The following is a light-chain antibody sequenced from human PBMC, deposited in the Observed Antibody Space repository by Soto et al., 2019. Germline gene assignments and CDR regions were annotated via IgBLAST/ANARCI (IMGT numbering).Light chain of an antibody. CDR1: QSVSSN. CDR2: GAS. CDR3: QQYNNWPYT. V-gene: IGKV3-15*01. J-gene: IGKJ2*01. Sequence: EIVMAQSPATLSVSPGERATLSCRASQSVSSNVAWYQQKPGQAPRLLIYGASTRATGIPARLSGSGSGTEFTLTISSLQSADFAVYHCQQYNNWPYTFGQGTKLEIK.